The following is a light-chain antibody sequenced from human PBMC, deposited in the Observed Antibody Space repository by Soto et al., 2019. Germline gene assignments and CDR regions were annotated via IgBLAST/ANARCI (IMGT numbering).Light chain of an antibody. Sequence: IQLTQSPPSQSAPVGDRVTITLRASQSITTYLTWYQQKPGKAPKLLIHKASSLESGVPSRFSGSGSGTEFTLTISSLQPDDFATYYCQQYYTLWTFGQGTK. CDR3: QQYYTLWT. V-gene: IGKV1-5*03. J-gene: IGKJ1*01. CDR2: KAS. CDR1: QSITTY.